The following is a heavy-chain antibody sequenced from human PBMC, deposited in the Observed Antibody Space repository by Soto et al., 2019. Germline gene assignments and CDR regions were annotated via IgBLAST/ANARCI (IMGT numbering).Heavy chain of an antibody. Sequence: SETLSLTCAVYGGSFSGYYWSWIRQPPGKGLEWIGETNHSGSTNYNPSLKSRVTISVDTSKNQFSLNLTSVTAADTAVYYCARGDPGGWYYFDYWGQGNMVTVSS. CDR2: TNHSGST. CDR1: GGSFSGYY. J-gene: IGHJ4*02. CDR3: ARGDPGGWYYFDY. D-gene: IGHD6-19*01. V-gene: IGHV4-34*01.